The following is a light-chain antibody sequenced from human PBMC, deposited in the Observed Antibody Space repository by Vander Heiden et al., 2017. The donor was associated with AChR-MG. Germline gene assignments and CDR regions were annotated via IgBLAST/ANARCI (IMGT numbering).Light chain of an antibody. Sequence: DIQMTQSPSTLSASVGERVTITCRASQSISSWLAWYQQKPGKAPKLLIYDASTLESGVPARFSGSGSGTEFTVTISSLQPDDIATYYCQQDETYPWTFGQGTKVEIK. CDR1: QSISSW. J-gene: IGKJ1*01. CDR2: DAS. CDR3: QQDETYPWT. V-gene: IGKV1-5*01.